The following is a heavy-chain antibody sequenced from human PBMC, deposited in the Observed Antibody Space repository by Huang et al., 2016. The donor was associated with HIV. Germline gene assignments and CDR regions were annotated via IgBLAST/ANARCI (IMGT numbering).Heavy chain of an antibody. CDR3: ARTDFHYYYMDV. V-gene: IGHV3-74*01. Sequence: EVQLVESGGGLVQPEGSLRLSCAASGFTVSNYWMQWVRQAPGMGLVGVSRINSDGSKTAYADSVQGRFTISRDNAKNTLYLQMNSLRAEDTAVYFCARTDFHYYYMDVWGKGTTVTLSS. CDR1: GFTVSNYW. CDR2: INSDGSKT. J-gene: IGHJ6*03. D-gene: IGHD2-21*01.